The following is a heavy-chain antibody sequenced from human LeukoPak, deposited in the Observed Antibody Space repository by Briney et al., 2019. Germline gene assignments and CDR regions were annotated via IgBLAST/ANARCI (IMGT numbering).Heavy chain of an antibody. CDR2: ISGDGGST. CDR3: AKDIRPDYYGSGGSPDY. D-gene: IGHD3-10*01. CDR1: GFTFDDYA. V-gene: IGHV3-43*02. J-gene: IGHJ4*02. Sequence: PGGSLRLSCAASGFTFDDYAMHWVRQAPGKGLEWVSLISGDGGSTYYADSVKGRFTISRDNSKNSLYLQMNSLRTEGTALYYCAKDIRPDYYGSGGSPDYWGQGTLVTVSS.